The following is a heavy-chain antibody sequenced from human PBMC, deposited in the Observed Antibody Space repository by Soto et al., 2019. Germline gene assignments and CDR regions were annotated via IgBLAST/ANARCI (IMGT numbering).Heavy chain of an antibody. CDR2: IIPIFGTA. Sequence: ASVKVSCKASGGTFSSYAISWVRQAPGQGLEWMGGIIPIFGTANYAQKFQGRVTITADESTSTAYMELSSLRSEDTAVYYCARVIESSGYYWYFDYWGQGTLVTVSS. CDR3: ARVIESSGYYWYFDY. CDR1: GGTFSSYA. J-gene: IGHJ4*02. V-gene: IGHV1-69*13. D-gene: IGHD3-22*01.